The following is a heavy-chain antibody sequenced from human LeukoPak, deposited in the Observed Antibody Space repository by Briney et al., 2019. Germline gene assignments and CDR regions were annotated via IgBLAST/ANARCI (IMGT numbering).Heavy chain of an antibody. D-gene: IGHD1-26*01. J-gene: IGHJ4*02. CDR2: IKEDGREK. CDR1: GFTFRSCW. CDR3: AKDEVGGHFEY. Sequence: GGSLRLSCAASGFTFRSCWMSWVRQAPGKGLEWVAKIKEDGREKYYVDSVKGRFTISRDNAKNSLYLQMNSLRAEDTAVYYCAKDEVGGHFEYWGQGTLVTVSS. V-gene: IGHV3-7*01.